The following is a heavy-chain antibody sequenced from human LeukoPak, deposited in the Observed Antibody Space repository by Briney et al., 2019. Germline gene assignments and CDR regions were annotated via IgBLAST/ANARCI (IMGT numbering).Heavy chain of an antibody. D-gene: IGHD5-18*01. CDR1: GGSISSGSYY. J-gene: IGHJ4*02. Sequence: PSQTLSLTCTVSGGSISSGSYYWSWIRQPAGKGLEWIGRIYTSGSTNYNPSLKSRVTISVDTSKNQFSLKLSSVTAADTAVYYCAREGPSGYNYGLYYFDYWGQGTLVTVSS. CDR3: AREGPSGYNYGLYYFDY. CDR2: IYTSGST. V-gene: IGHV4-61*02.